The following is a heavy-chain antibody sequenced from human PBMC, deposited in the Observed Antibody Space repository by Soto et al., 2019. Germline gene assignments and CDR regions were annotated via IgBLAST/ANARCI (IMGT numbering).Heavy chain of an antibody. V-gene: IGHV1-46*01. Sequence: QVQLVQSGPEVKQPGASVKISCKASGYTFTNYYIHWVRQAPGQGLEWVGLSNPNGDRSTYAERFQVRITMTRDTDTTTVSMEVRSLRSEDSAVYYCARGSCSGGSCYGMAVWGQGTAVTVSS. J-gene: IGHJ6*02. CDR3: ARGSCSGGSCYGMAV. D-gene: IGHD2-15*01. CDR1: GYTFTNYY. CDR2: SNPNGDRS.